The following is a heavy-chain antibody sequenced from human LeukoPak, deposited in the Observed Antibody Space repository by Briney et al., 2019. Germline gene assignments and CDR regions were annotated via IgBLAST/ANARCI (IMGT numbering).Heavy chain of an antibody. CDR1: VFTFSSYS. CDR2: ISGSGGST. V-gene: IGHV3-23*01. Sequence: HPGGSLRLSCAASVFTFSSYSMSWVRQAPGKGLEWVSAISGSGGSTYYADSVKGRFTISRDNSKNTLYLQMNSLRAEDTAVYYCAKDLRFLEWLPVYYYYYGMDVWGQGTTVTVSS. J-gene: IGHJ6*02. CDR3: AKDLRFLEWLPVYYYYYGMDV. D-gene: IGHD3-3*01.